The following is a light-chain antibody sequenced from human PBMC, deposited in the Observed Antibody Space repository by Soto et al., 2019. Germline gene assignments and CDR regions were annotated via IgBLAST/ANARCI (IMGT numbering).Light chain of an antibody. J-gene: IGKJ4*01. CDR3: QQSYSTPVT. V-gene: IGKV1-39*01. Sequence: DIQITQSPSSLSSSVRERVTITCLASQSISSYLNWYQQKPGKAPKLLIYAASSLQSGVPSRFSGSGSGTDFTLTISSLQPEDFATYYCQQSYSTPVTFGGGTKVDIK. CDR1: QSISSY. CDR2: AAS.